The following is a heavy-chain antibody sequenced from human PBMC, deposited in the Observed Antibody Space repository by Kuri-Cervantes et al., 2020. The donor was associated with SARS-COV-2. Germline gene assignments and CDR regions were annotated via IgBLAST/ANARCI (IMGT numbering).Heavy chain of an antibody. V-gene: IGHV4-34*01. Sequence: SETLSLTCAVYGGSFSGYYWGWIRQPPGKGLEWIGSIYYSGSTYYNPSLKSRVTISVDTSKNQFSLKLSSVTAADTAVYYCARDDGLRFLEWYTSPFDYWGQGTLVTVSS. D-gene: IGHD3-3*01. CDR3: ARDDGLRFLEWYTSPFDY. CDR1: GGSFSGYY. CDR2: IYYSGST. J-gene: IGHJ4*02.